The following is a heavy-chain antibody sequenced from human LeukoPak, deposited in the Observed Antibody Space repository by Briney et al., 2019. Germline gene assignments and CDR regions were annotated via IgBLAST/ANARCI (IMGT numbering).Heavy chain of an antibody. CDR1: GGSISSGGYY. Sequence: SETLSLTCTVSGGSISSGGYYWSWIRQPPGKGLEWIGYIYHSGSTYYNPSLKSRVTISVDRSKNQFSLKLSSVTAADTAVYYCAREVINYGGRPYYFDYWGQGTLVTVSS. CDR3: AREVINYGGRPYYFDY. V-gene: IGHV4-30-2*01. CDR2: IYHSGST. D-gene: IGHD4-23*01. J-gene: IGHJ4*02.